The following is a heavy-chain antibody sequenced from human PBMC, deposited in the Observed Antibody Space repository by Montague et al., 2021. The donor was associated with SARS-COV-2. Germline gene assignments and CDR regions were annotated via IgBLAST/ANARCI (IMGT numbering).Heavy chain of an antibody. V-gene: IGHV4-31*03. Sequence: SETLSLTCIVSGGSISSGGYYWSWIRQHPGKGLEWIGNIYYSGSTYYNPSLKSRLSISLDTSKNHFSLRLSSVTAADTAVYYCARSESPSYSSSPFDYWGQGTLVTVSS. CDR1: GGSISSGGYY. J-gene: IGHJ4*02. CDR2: IYYSGST. CDR3: ARSESPSYSSSPFDY. D-gene: IGHD6-13*01.